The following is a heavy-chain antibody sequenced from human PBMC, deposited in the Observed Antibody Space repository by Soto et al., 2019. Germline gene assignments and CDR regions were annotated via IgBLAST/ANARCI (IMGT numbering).Heavy chain of an antibody. Sequence: GGSLRLSCAASGFTFSSYAMSWVRQAPGKGLEWVSAISGSGGSTYYADSVKGRFTISRDNSKNTLYLQMNSLRAEDTAVYYCAKRDCSGGSCYYYYMDVWGKGTTVTVSS. J-gene: IGHJ6*03. CDR1: GFTFSSYA. V-gene: IGHV3-23*01. D-gene: IGHD2-15*01. CDR2: ISGSGGST. CDR3: AKRDCSGGSCYYYYMDV.